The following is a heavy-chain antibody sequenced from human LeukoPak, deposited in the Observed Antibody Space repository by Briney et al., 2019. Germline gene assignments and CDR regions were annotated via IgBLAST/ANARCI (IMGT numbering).Heavy chain of an antibody. J-gene: IGHJ5*02. CDR3: ARQGYCSSTSCRNWFDP. CDR1: GYTFTGYY. D-gene: IGHD2-2*01. CDR2: INPNSGGT. V-gene: IGHV1-2*02. Sequence: ASVKISCKASGYTFTGYYMHWVRQAPGQGLEWMGWINPNSGGTNYAQKFQGRVTMTRDTSISTAYMELSRLRPDDTAVYYCARQGYCSSTSCRNWFDPWGQGTLVTVSS.